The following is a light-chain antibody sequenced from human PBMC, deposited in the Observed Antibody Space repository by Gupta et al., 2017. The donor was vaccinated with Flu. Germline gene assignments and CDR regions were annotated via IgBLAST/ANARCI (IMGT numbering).Light chain of an antibody. CDR3: QQRSNWPRT. V-gene: IGKV3-11*01. CDR2: DAS. Sequence: PPTLSLFTGERATLSCRASQSIDTYLAWYQQKAGQAPRLVIYDASKRATGIPARFSGSGSGTDFTLTISSLESEDFAVYYCQQRSNWPRTFGQGTKLEIK. CDR1: QSIDTY. J-gene: IGKJ2*01.